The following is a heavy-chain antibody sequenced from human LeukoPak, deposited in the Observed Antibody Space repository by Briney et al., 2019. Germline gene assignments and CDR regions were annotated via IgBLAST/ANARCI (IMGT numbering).Heavy chain of an antibody. CDR3: ARLPIVVVPAARGYSYGIDY. Sequence: PSETLSLTCAVSGYSISSGYYWGWIRPTPGKGLEWIGSIYHSGSTYYNPSLKSRVTISVDTSKNQFSLKLSSVTAADTAVYYCARLPIVVVPAARGYSYGIDYWGQGTLVTVSS. J-gene: IGHJ4*02. V-gene: IGHV4-38-2*01. D-gene: IGHD2-2*01. CDR2: IYHSGST. CDR1: GYSISSGYY.